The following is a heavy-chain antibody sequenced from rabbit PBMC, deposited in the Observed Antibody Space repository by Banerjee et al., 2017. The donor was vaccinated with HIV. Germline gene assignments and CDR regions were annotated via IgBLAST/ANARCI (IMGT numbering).Heavy chain of an antibody. CDR1: GFDFSSNA. CDR3: ARSRYVGSSYYEL. J-gene: IGHJ4*01. Sequence: QQQLEESGGGLVKPEGSLTLTCTASGFDFSSNAMCWVRQAPGKGPEWIACIYTGSSGSTYYASWAKGRFTISKTSSTTVTLQMTSLTAADTATYFCARSRYVGSSYYELWGPGTLVTVS. D-gene: IGHD8-1*01. V-gene: IGHV1S45*01. CDR2: IYTGSSGST.